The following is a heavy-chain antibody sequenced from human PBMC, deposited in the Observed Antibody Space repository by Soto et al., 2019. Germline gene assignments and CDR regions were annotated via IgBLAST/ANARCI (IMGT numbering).Heavy chain of an antibody. J-gene: IGHJ5*02. Sequence: QVRLQESGPGLVKPSETLSPPCSVSGAPLTSGNNSWTGTGQVQGKGLGWIGHKYVTGAVDYNPSLRDRITISQDTSERQFSLNLRLVTAADTAVYYCARLRIATNNYKWFDPWGQGTLVTVSS. CDR3: ARLRIATNNYKWFDP. D-gene: IGHD2-21*01. V-gene: IGHV4-31*03. CDR1: GAPLTSGNNS. CDR2: KYVTGAV.